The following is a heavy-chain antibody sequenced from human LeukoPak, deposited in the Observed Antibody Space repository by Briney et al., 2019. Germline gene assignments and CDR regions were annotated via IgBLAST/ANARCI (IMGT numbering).Heavy chain of an antibody. CDR2: ISSSGTTV. D-gene: IGHD2-2*01. Sequence: GGSLRLSCAASGFIFSDYYMSWIRQAPGKGLEWVSYISSSGTTVNYADSVKGRFTTSRDNAKNSQYLQMNSLRAEDTALYYCAKLVVPAANAADSWGQGTMVTVSS. CDR1: GFIFSDYY. CDR3: AKLVVPAANAADS. J-gene: IGHJ4*02. V-gene: IGHV3-11*04.